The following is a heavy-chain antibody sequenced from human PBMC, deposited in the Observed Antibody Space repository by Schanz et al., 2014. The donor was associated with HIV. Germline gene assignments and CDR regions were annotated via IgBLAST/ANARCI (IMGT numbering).Heavy chain of an antibody. V-gene: IGHV3-23*01. CDR2: ISASGGST. J-gene: IGHJ4*02. D-gene: IGHD3-10*01. CDR1: GFNFNNYA. Sequence: EVQLLESGGGLEQPGGSLRLSCAASGFNFNNYAMTWVRQAPGKGLEWVSTISASGGSTYYADSVLARFTISRDKSKNTLYLQMNSLRAEDTAVYYCVRGLLFQGCFDSWGQGALVTVSS. CDR3: VRGLLFQGCFDS.